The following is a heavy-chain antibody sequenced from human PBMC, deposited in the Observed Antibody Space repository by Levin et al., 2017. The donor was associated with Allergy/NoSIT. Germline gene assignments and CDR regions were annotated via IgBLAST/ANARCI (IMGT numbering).Heavy chain of an antibody. Sequence: PGGSLRLSCAASGFGFRSYWMGWVRQAPGKGLEWVAIIKQDGSETYCVDSVKGRFTFSRDNTKNSLYLQMNSLTPEDTAVYSCAGGKVWTTVTTLSFDSWGQGTLVTVSS. CDR3: AGGKVWTTVTTLSFDS. CDR1: GFGFRSYW. J-gene: IGHJ4*02. D-gene: IGHD4-17*01. CDR2: IKQDGSET. V-gene: IGHV3-7*01.